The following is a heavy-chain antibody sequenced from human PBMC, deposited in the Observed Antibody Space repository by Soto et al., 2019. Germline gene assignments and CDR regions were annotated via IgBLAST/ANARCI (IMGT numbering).Heavy chain of an antibody. CDR3: ARLVQLLQGRWFDP. D-gene: IGHD2-15*01. CDR1: GGSISSGDYY. Sequence: PSETLSLTCTVSGGSISSGDYYWSWIRQPPGKGLEWIGYIYYSGGTYYNPSLKSRVTISVDTSKNQFSLKLSSVTAADTAVYYCARLVQLLQGRWFDPWGQGTLVTVLL. J-gene: IGHJ5*02. V-gene: IGHV4-30-4*01. CDR2: IYYSGGT.